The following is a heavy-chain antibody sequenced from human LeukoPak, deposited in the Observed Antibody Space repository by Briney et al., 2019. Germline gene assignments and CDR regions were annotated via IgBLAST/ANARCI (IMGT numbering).Heavy chain of an antibody. D-gene: IGHD6-6*01. CDR3: ARDPDSSSSCCNFDY. J-gene: IGHJ4*02. V-gene: IGHV1-2*02. Sequence: ASVKVSSKASGYTFTGYYMHWVRQAPGHGLEWMGWINPNSGGTNYAQKFQGRVTMTRDTSISTAYMELSRLRSDDTAVYYCARDPDSSSSCCNFDYWGQGTLVTVSS. CDR1: GYTFTGYY. CDR2: INPNSGGT.